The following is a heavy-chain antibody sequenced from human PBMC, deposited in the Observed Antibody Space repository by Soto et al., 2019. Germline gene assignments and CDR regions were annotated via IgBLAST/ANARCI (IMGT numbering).Heavy chain of an antibody. Sequence: ASVKVSCKASGYTFTSHDINWVRQATGQGLEWMGWMNPNIGNTGYAQKFQGRVTMTRNTSISTAYMELSSLISEDTAVYYCARGENRVKGYCSSTSCLPYYSYYYMDVWGKGTTVTVSS. V-gene: IGHV1-8*01. CDR1: GYTFTSHD. CDR2: MNPNIGNT. D-gene: IGHD2-2*01. J-gene: IGHJ6*03. CDR3: ARGENRVKGYCSSTSCLPYYSYYYMDV.